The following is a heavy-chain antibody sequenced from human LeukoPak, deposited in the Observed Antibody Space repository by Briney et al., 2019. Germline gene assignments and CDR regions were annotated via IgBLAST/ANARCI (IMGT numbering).Heavy chain of an antibody. CDR3: AREGGSSSWYEDENPTRYYYYYMDV. D-gene: IGHD6-13*01. CDR1: GVSLNSFY. Sequence: SETLSLICTVFGVSLNSFYWSWVRQPAGKGLEWIRRIYTSGSTNYNPSLKNRVTISVDTSNNQFSLKLSSLTAADRAVCYRAREGGSSSWYEDENPTRYYYYYMDVWGKGTTVTISS. J-gene: IGHJ6*03. V-gene: IGHV4-4*07. CDR2: IYTSGST.